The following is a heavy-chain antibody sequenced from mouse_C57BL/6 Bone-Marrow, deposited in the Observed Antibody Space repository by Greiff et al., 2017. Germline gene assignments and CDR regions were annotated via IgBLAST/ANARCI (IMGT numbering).Heavy chain of an antibody. Sequence: QVQLQQSGPELVKPGASVKLSCKASGYTFTSYDINWVKQRPGQGLEWIGWIYPRDGSTKYHEKFKGKATLAGDTSSRTADMELQSLTSEDSAVYFSARGNRWLLHGAWFAYWGQGTLVTVSA. CDR3: ARGNRWLLHGAWFAY. V-gene: IGHV1-85*01. D-gene: IGHD2-3*01. J-gene: IGHJ3*01. CDR1: GYTFTSYD. CDR2: IYPRDGST.